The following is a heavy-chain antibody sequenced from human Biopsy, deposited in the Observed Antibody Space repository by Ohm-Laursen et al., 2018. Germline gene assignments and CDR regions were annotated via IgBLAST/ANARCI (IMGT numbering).Heavy chain of an antibody. CDR3: ARNTGWYGDLYYFDY. D-gene: IGHD6-19*01. Sequence: SVKVSCKASGYSFTSYYMHWVRQAPGQGLEWMGMINPSGSTTSYPQIFQGRVTMTRDTSKSTVYMELSNLRSADTAVYFCARNTGWYGDLYYFDYWGQGTLVTVSS. CDR1: GYSFTSYY. V-gene: IGHV1-46*01. CDR2: INPSGSTT. J-gene: IGHJ4*02.